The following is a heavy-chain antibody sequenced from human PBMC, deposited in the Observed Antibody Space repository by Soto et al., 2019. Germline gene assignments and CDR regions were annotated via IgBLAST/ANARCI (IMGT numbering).Heavy chain of an antibody. J-gene: IGHJ3*02. CDR2: IYPADSDT. CDR3: VRPQAKELGSIRGAFDI. CDR1: GDTFTRHW. D-gene: IGHD3-10*01. Sequence: PGESLKISCKGSGDTFTRHWIAWVRQMPGKGLELMGLIYPADSDTRYSPSFEGQVTISVDKSISTAYLKWSSLKASDTAMYYCVRPQAKELGSIRGAFDIWGQGTKVTVSS. V-gene: IGHV5-51*01.